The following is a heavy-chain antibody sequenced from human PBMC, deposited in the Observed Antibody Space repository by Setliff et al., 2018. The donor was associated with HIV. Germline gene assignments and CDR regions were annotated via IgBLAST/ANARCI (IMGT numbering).Heavy chain of an antibody. D-gene: IGHD3-9*01. J-gene: IGHJ4*02. CDR1: GYTFTAYG. Sequence: ASVKVSCKTSGYTFTAYGINWVRQAPGQGLEWMGGISSINGNTNYAQKFQGRVTMTRDTSTSTVYMELSSLRSEDTAVYYCAKGQIATFDWLSTAFYYFDYWGQGTLVTVSS. V-gene: IGHV1-18*01. CDR3: AKGQIATFDWLSTAFYYFDY. CDR2: ISSINGNT.